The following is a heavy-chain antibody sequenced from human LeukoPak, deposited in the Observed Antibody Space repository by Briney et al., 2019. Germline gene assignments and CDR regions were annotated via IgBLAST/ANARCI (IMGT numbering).Heavy chain of an antibody. CDR3: ARARVPDSSGNYPYWFDP. Sequence: SETLSLTCTVSGYSISSGYYWGWIRQPPGKGLEWIGSIYHSGSTYYNPSLKSRVTISVDTSKNQFSLKLSSVTAADTAVYYCARARVPDSSGNYPYWFDPWGQETLVTVSS. V-gene: IGHV4-38-2*02. CDR1: GYSISSGYY. D-gene: IGHD3-22*01. CDR2: IYHSGST. J-gene: IGHJ5*02.